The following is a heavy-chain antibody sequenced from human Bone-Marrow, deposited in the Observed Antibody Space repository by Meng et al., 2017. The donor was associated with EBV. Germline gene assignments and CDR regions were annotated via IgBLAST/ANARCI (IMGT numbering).Heavy chain of an antibody. V-gene: IGHV4-39*07. J-gene: IGHJ4*02. CDR2: VYYLGGT. CDR1: GGSINRAEYQ. Sequence: QVQLQEPGPALVQPSGTPSLTCTVSGGSINRAEYQWGWIRQPPGKGLEWIGTVYYLGGTHYSPSLSSRLSISIDTSKNQFSLKLTSATAADTAVYYCARGTPFDYWGPGILVTVSS. CDR3: ARGTPFDY. D-gene: IGHD3-16*01.